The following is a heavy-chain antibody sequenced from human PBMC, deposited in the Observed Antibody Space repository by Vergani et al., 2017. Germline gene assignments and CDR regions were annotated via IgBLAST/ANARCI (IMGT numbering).Heavy chain of an antibody. CDR2: ISGSGGST. Sequence: EVQLLESGGGLVQPGGSLRLSCAASGFTFSSYAMSWVRQAAGKGLEWVSAISGSGGSTYYADSVKGRFTISRDNSKNTLYLQMNSLRAEDTAVYYCAKGKESGSYGRNWFDPWGQGTLVTVSS. CDR1: GFTFSSYA. J-gene: IGHJ5*02. D-gene: IGHD1-26*01. V-gene: IGHV3-23*01. CDR3: AKGKESGSYGRNWFDP.